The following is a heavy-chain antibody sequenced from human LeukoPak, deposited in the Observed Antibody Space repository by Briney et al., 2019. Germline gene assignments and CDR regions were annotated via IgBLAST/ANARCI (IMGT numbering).Heavy chain of an antibody. CDR3: ASVDCTNGVCFNFDY. J-gene: IGHJ4*02. Sequence: SETLSLTCTVSGGSISSSSYYWGWIRQPPGKGLEWIGSIYYSGSTYYNPSLKSRVTISVDTSKNQFSLKLSSVTAADTAVYYCASVDCTNGVCFNFDYWGQGTLVTVSS. CDR2: IYYSGST. CDR1: GGSISSSSYY. D-gene: IGHD2-8*01. V-gene: IGHV4-39*07.